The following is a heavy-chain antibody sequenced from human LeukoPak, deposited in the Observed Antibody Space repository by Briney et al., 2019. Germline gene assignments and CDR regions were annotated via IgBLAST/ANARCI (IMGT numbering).Heavy chain of an antibody. D-gene: IGHD3-10*01. Sequence: PSETLSLTCTVSGGSISSYYWSWIRQPAGKGLEWIGRIYTSGSTNYNPSLKSRVTISVDTSKNQFSLKLSSVTAADTAVYYCARGLGLLWFGELLYWGQGTMVTVSS. V-gene: IGHV4-4*07. CDR1: GGSISSYY. CDR2: IYTSGST. CDR3: ARGLGLLWFGELLY. J-gene: IGHJ3*01.